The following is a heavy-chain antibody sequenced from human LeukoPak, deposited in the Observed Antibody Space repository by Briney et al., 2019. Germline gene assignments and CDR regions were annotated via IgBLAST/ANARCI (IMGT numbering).Heavy chain of an antibody. D-gene: IGHD5-12*01. J-gene: IGHJ4*02. Sequence: PGGSLRLSCEASGFTFSSYAMSWVRRAPGKGLEWVSVISGSGDSTYYADSVEGRCTISRDNSKDALYLQMNSLRAEDTAVYYCARVGYSGYDYDYWGQGTLVTVSS. V-gene: IGHV3-23*01. CDR3: ARVGYSGYDYDY. CDR2: ISGSGDST. CDR1: GFTFSSYA.